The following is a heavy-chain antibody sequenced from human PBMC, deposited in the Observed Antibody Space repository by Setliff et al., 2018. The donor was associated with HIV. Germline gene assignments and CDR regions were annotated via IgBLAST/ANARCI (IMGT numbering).Heavy chain of an antibody. Sequence: SETLSLTCDVYGGSFSAYHWSWIRQTPGKGLEWLGEINHSGSTAYNLALESRVSMSIDTSKNQFSLKLTSVTAADTAVYYCARGGSGSPFDYWGQGTLVTVSS. CDR3: ARGGSGSPFDY. CDR1: GGSFSAYH. V-gene: IGHV4-34*01. CDR2: INHSGST. J-gene: IGHJ4*02. D-gene: IGHD1-26*01.